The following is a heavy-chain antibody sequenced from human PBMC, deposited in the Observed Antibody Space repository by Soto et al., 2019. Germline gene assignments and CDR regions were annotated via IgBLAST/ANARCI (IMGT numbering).Heavy chain of an antibody. J-gene: IGHJ4*02. CDR1: GFTFDDYA. V-gene: IGHV3-9*01. CDR3: ASELGVRGVTKDGNY. D-gene: IGHD3-10*01. Sequence: GGSLRLSCAASGFTFDDYAMHWVRQAPGKGLEWVSGISWNSGSIGYADSVKGRFTISRDNAKNSLYLQMNSLRAEDTALYYCASELGVRGVTKDGNYWGQGTLVTVSS. CDR2: ISWNSGSI.